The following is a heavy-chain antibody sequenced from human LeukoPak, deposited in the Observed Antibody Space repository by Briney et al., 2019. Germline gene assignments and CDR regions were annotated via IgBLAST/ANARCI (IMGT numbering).Heavy chain of an antibody. CDR1: GFTFSSYW. D-gene: IGHD1-1*01. J-gene: IGHJ3*02. CDR2: INSDGTST. CDR3: ARTSTGNAIDM. Sequence: PGGSLRLSCAASGFTFSSYWMHCVRQAPGKGLVWVSRINSDGTSTSHADSVKGRLTISRDNAKNTLYLQMNSLRVEDTAVYYCARTSTGNAIDMWGQGTMVTVSS. V-gene: IGHV3-74*01.